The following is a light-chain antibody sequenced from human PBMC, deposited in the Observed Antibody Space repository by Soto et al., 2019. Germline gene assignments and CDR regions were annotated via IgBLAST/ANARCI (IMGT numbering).Light chain of an antibody. CDR2: RIF. CDR1: QSVSGY. V-gene: IGKV3-15*01. Sequence: EIVMTQSPGTVCLFPGETVTLSCRASQSVSGYLDWFHQKPGQAPRLVLLRIFTRAIGVPARFSGSGSETEFTLTISGLKSEDSGVYYCLQHYSWTWTFGQGTKVDIK. CDR3: LQHYSWTWT. J-gene: IGKJ1*01.